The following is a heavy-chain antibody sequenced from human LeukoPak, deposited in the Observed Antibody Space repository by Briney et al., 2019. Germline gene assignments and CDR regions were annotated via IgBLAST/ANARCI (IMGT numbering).Heavy chain of an antibody. D-gene: IGHD2-2*01. Sequence: GGSLRLSRAASGFTFGNYWMTWVRQAPGKGLEWVANIKHDGSAKYYVDSVKGRFTISRDNAKNSLYLQMNSLRAEDTAVYYCARGYCPDTSCYPNWFDPWGQGTLVTVSS. V-gene: IGHV3-7*04. CDR1: GFTFGNYW. CDR2: IKHDGSAK. CDR3: ARGYCPDTSCYPNWFDP. J-gene: IGHJ5*02.